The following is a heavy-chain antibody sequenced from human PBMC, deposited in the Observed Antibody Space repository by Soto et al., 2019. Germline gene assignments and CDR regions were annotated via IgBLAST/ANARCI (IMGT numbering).Heavy chain of an antibody. CDR2: ISSSSSYI. V-gene: IGHV3-21*01. CDR3: PSDTYYYGSGSYSP. J-gene: IGHJ5*02. Sequence: EVQLVESGGGLVKPGGSLRLSCAASGFTFSSYSMNWVRQAPGKGLEWVSSISSSSSYIYYADSVKGRFTISRDNAKNSLYLQMSSLRSEDTAVYCCPSDTYYYGSGSYSPWGQGTLVTVSS. D-gene: IGHD3-10*01. CDR1: GFTFSSYS.